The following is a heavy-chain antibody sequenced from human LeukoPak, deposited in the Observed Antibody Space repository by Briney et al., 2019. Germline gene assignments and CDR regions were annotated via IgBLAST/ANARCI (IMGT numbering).Heavy chain of an antibody. J-gene: IGHJ6*02. V-gene: IGHV1-69*01. Sequence: GSSVKVSCKASGGTFSSYAISWVRQAPGQGLEWMGGIIPIFGTANYAQKFQGRVTITADESTSTAYMELRSLSSDDTAVYYCGRGPKAGGPHHDMDVWGRGTTVTVSS. D-gene: IGHD2-15*01. CDR1: GGTFSSYA. CDR2: IIPIFGTA. CDR3: GRGPKAGGPHHDMDV.